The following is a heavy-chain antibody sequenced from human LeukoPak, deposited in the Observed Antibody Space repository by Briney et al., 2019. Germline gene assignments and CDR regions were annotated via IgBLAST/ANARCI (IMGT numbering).Heavy chain of an antibody. CDR3: ARERWQWLVQCMDV. D-gene: IGHD6-19*01. V-gene: IGHV3-30*19. CDR1: GFIFSSYG. Sequence: GVSLRLSCAASGFIFSSYGMHWVRQALGTGLEWVAVISYDGSNKYYADSVKGRFTISRDNSKNSLFLQMNSLRGDDTAVYYCARERWQWLVQCMDVWGQGTTVTVSS. CDR2: ISYDGSNK. J-gene: IGHJ6*02.